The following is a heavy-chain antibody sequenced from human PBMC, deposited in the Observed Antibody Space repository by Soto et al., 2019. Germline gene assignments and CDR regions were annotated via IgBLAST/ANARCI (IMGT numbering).Heavy chain of an antibody. CDR2: ISFLGSDK. CDR3: VRGIRASYGMDV. CDR1: GFAFRSFG. D-gene: IGHD3-10*01. J-gene: IGHJ6*02. V-gene: IGHV3-30*03. Sequence: QVQVVESGGSVVQPGRSLRLSCAASGFAFRSFGFHWVRQAPGKGLEWVAFISFLGSDKYYADSVKGRFTISRDNSKDTLYLQMNSLRVEDTAKDYCVRGIRASYGMDVWGQGTTVAVSS.